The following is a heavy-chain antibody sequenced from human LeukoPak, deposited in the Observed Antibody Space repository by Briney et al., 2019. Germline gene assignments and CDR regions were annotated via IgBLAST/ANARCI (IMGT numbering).Heavy chain of an antibody. CDR1: GYTFTDYY. V-gene: IGHV1-2*02. D-gene: IGHD5-18*01. CDR3: ARDTTMITYWFDP. CDR2: INPNSGGT. Sequence: ASVKVSSKASGYTFTDYYMHWVRQAPGQGLEWMGWINPNSGGTNYAQNFQGRVTMTRDTSINTAYMELSRLRSDDTAIYYCARDTTMITYWFDPWGQGTLVTVSS. J-gene: IGHJ5*02.